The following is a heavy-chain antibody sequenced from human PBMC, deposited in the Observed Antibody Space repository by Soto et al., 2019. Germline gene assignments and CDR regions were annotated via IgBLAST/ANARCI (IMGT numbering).Heavy chain of an antibody. D-gene: IGHD6-6*01. V-gene: IGHV3-33*01. CDR2: IWYDGSNK. J-gene: IGHJ6*02. Sequence: TLRLSCAASGFTFSSYGMHWVRQAPGKGLERVAVIWYDGSNKYYADSVKGRFTISRDNSKNTLYLQMNSLRAEDKAVYYCARDRRGATRPCYYYGMDVWGQGTAVTVSS. CDR1: GFTFSSYG. CDR3: ARDRRGATRPCYYYGMDV.